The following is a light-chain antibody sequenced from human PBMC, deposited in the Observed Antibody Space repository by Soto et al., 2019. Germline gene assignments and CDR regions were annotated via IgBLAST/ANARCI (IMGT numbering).Light chain of an antibody. Sequence: QSVLTQPPSASGTPGQRVTISCSGSSSNIGINTVNWYQQVPGTAPKLLIYTDNQRPSAVPDRFSCSKSGTAASLAISGLQSEDEDDYYCAAWDDSLNGLYVFGTGTKLTVL. CDR1: SSNIGINT. CDR3: AAWDDSLNGLYV. CDR2: TDN. V-gene: IGLV1-44*01. J-gene: IGLJ1*01.